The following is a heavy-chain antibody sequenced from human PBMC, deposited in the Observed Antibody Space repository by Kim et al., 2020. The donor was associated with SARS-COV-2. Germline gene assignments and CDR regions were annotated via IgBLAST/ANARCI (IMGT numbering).Heavy chain of an antibody. Sequence: SETLSLTCAVYGGSFSGYYWSWIRQPPGKGLEWIGEINHSGSTNYNPSLKSRVTISVDTSKNQFSLKLSSVTAADTAVYYCARGGKQKLSDYWGQGTLVTVSS. J-gene: IGHJ4*02. CDR1: GGSFSGYY. CDR2: INHSGST. CDR3: ARGGKQKLSDY. V-gene: IGHV4-34*01.